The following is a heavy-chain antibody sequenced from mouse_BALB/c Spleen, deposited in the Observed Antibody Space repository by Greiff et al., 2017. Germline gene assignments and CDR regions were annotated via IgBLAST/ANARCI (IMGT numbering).Heavy chain of an antibody. V-gene: IGHV5-12-2*01. CDR2: ISNGGGST. CDR3: AREVRGYFDY. Sequence: EVQLVESGGDLVKPGGSLKLSCAASGFTFSSYTMSWVRQTPEKRLEWVAYISNGGGSTYYPDTVKGRFTISRDNAKNTLYLQMSSLKSEDTAMYYCAREVRGYFDYWGQGTTLTVSS. D-gene: IGHD2-14*01. J-gene: IGHJ2*01. CDR1: GFTFSSYT.